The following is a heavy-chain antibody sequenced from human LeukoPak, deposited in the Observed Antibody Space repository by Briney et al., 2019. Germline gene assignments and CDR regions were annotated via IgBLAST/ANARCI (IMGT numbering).Heavy chain of an antibody. V-gene: IGHV3-23*01. CDR1: GFAFSRFA. D-gene: IGHD3-22*01. Sequence: GGSLRLSCSASGFAFSRFAMTWVRHLPGKGLDWVSTISGNGRQTYYGDSVKGRFSVSRDNSKNILYLQMDSLRADDSALYYCAKDANYYDSSGFFIPFDYWGQGTLVTVSS. CDR2: ISGNGRQT. J-gene: IGHJ4*02. CDR3: AKDANYYDSSGFFIPFDY.